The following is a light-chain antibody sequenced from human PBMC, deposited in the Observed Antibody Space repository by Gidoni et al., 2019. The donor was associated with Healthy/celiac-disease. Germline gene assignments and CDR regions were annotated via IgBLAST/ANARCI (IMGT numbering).Light chain of an antibody. V-gene: IGKV2-28*01. CDR3: MQALQTPWT. CDR2: LGS. Sequence: GMSQSPLSLPVTPGEPASISCRSSQSLLHINGYNYLDWYLPKPGQSPQLLNYLGSNRASGVPDRFSGSGSGTDFTLKISRVEAEDVGVYYCMQALQTPWTFGQGTKVEIQ. J-gene: IGKJ1*01. CDR1: QSLLHINGYNY.